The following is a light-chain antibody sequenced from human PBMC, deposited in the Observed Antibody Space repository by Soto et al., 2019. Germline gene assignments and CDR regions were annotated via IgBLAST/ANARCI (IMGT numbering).Light chain of an antibody. V-gene: IGLV2-14*01. CDR3: TSYTSSSTLDV. CDR1: SSDVGGYNY. CDR2: EVS. Sequence: QSALTQPASVSGSPGQSITISCSGTSSDVGGYNYVSWYQQHPGKAPKLMICEVSNRPLGVSNRFSGSKSGKTASLTISGLQAEDEAYYYCTSYTSSSTLDVFGTGTKSPS. J-gene: IGLJ1*01.